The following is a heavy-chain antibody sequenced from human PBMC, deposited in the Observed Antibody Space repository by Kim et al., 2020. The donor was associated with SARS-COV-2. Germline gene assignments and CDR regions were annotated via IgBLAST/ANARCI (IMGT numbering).Heavy chain of an antibody. CDR3: ARPNSPPHLSSSPWGAFDI. D-gene: IGHD6-13*01. J-gene: IGHJ3*02. Sequence: SQVTISVDTSKNQFSLKLSSVTAADTAVYYCARPNSPPHLSSSPWGAFDIWGQGTMVTVSS. V-gene: IGHV4-39*01.